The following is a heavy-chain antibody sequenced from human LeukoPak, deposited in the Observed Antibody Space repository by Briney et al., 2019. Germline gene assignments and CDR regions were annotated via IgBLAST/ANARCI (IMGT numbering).Heavy chain of an antibody. V-gene: IGHV1-69*05. Sequence: PSVKVSCKASGGTFSSYAISWVRQAPGQGLEWMGGIIPIFGTANYAQKFQGRVTITTDESTSTAYMELSSVRSEDTAVYYCARRHSDSSGYYYWGQGTLVTVSS. J-gene: IGHJ4*02. D-gene: IGHD3-22*01. CDR2: IIPIFGTA. CDR3: ARRHSDSSGYYY. CDR1: GGTFSSYA.